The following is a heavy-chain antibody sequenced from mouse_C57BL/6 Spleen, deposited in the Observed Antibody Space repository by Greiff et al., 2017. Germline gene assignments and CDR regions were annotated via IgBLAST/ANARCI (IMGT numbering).Heavy chain of an antibody. Sequence: VHVKQSVAELVRPGASVKLSCTASGFNIKNTYMPWVKQRPEQGLEWIGRIDPANGNTKYAPKFQGKATITADTSSNTAYLQLSSLTSEDTAIYYCARYYYGSSYLLFDYWGQGTTLTVSS. CDR2: IDPANGNT. CDR1: GFNIKNTY. CDR3: ARYYYGSSYLLFDY. J-gene: IGHJ2*01. V-gene: IGHV14-3*01. D-gene: IGHD1-1*01.